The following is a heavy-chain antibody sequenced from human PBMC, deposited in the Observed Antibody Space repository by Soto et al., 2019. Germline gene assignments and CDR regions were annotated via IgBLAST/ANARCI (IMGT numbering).Heavy chain of an antibody. D-gene: IGHD3-3*01. V-gene: IGHV1-69*13. CDR3: ARGNLLSGQYYCYGMDV. CDR1: GGTFSSYA. Sequence: SVKVSCKASGGTFSSYAISWVRQAPGQGLEWMGGIIPIFGTANYAQKFQGRVTITADESTSTAYMELSSLRSEDTAVYYCARGNLLSGQYYCYGMDVWGQGTTVTVSS. CDR2: IIPIFGTA. J-gene: IGHJ6*02.